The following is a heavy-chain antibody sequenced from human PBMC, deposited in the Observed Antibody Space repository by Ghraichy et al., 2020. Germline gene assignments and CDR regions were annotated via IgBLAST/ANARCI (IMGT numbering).Heavy chain of an antibody. V-gene: IGHV4-59*01. J-gene: IGHJ6*02. CDR3: AGPTGLYYYGMDV. CDR2: IYYSGST. D-gene: IGHD1-1*01. Sequence: SETPSLTCTVSGGSISSYYWSWIRQPPGKGLEWIGYIYYSGSTNYNPSLKSRVTISVDTSKNQFSLKLSSVTAADTAVYYCAGPTGLYYYGMDVWGQGTTVTVSS. CDR1: GGSISSYY.